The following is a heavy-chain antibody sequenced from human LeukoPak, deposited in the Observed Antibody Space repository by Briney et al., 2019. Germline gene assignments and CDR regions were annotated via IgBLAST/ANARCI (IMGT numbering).Heavy chain of an antibody. CDR3: AKDILGGRSGTYMDV. V-gene: IGHV3-30*04. CDR1: GFTFSSYA. D-gene: IGHD2-15*01. Sequence: PGGSLRLSCAASGFTFSSYAMHWVRQAPGKGLEWVAVISYDGSNKYYADSVKGRFTISRDNSKNTLYLQMNSLRAEDTAVYYCAKDILGGRSGTYMDVWGKGTTVTISS. CDR2: ISYDGSNK. J-gene: IGHJ6*03.